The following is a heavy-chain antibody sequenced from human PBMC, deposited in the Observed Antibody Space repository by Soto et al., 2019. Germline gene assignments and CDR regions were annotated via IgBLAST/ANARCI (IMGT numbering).Heavy chain of an antibody. CDR1: GFTFSSYA. CDR2: ISYDGSNK. D-gene: IGHD3-3*01. J-gene: IGHJ6*02. CDR3: ARALSGGFWSGYYYYGMDV. Sequence: LRLSCAASGFTFSSYAMHWVRQAPGKGLEWVAVISYDGSNKYYADSVKGRFTISRDNSKNTLYLQMNSLRAEDTAVYYCARALSGGFWSGYYYYGMDVWGQGTTVTVSS. V-gene: IGHV3-30-3*01.